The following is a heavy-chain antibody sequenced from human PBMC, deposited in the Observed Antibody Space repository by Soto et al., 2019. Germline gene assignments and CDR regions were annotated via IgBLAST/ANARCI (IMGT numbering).Heavy chain of an antibody. CDR2: VNPNNGVT. Sequence: ASVKVSCKASGYTFTGYYLHWVRQAPGQGLEWMGWVNPNNGVTNFAQKFQGRVTMTRDTSISTAYMELSSLRSDDTAVYYCARRKGGSSNYYFDYWGLGTLVTV. CDR3: ARRKGGSSNYYFDY. D-gene: IGHD1-26*01. V-gene: IGHV1-2*02. J-gene: IGHJ4*02. CDR1: GYTFTGYY.